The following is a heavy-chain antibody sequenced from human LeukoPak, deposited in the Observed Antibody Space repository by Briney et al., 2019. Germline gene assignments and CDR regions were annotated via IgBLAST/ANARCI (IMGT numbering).Heavy chain of an antibody. V-gene: IGHV1-69*04. CDR3: TREGVYSPDGSGYHRDAFDI. CDR1: GGSFNSYV. D-gene: IGHD3-22*01. J-gene: IGHJ3*02. Sequence: ASVKVSCKASGGSFNSYVITWVRQAPGQGLEWMGRIIPILNVANFAQKFQGRVTITADKSTNTAHMELSSLRSEDTAVYYCTREGVYSPDGSGYHRDAFDIWGQGTVVTVSS. CDR2: IIPILNVA.